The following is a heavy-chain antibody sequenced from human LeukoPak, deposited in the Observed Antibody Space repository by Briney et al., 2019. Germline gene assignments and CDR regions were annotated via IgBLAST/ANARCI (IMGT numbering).Heavy chain of an antibody. CDR3: ARGPEMATIEVDPPDAFDI. V-gene: IGHV5-51*03. CDR1: GFTFSNYW. D-gene: IGHD5-24*01. J-gene: IGHJ3*02. Sequence: KPGESLKISCKGSGFTFSNYWIAWVRQMPGKGLEWMGIIYPGDSDTRYSPSFQGQVTISADKSISTAYLQWSSLKASDTAMYYCARGPEMATIEVDPPDAFDIWGQGTMVTVSS. CDR2: IYPGDSDT.